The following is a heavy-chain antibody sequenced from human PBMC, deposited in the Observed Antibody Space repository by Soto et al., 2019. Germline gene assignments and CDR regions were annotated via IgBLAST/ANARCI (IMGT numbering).Heavy chain of an antibody. V-gene: IGHV4-59*01. CDR1: GGSISSYY. CDR3: ARVTLVVVPAAIGDYYYYYYYMDV. Sequence: SETLSLTCTVSGGSISSYYWSWIRQPPGKGLKWIGYIYYSGSTNYNPSLKSRVTISVDTSKNQFSLKLSSVTAADTAVYYCARVTLVVVPAAIGDYYYYYYYMDVWGKGTTVTVSS. CDR2: IYYSGST. J-gene: IGHJ6*03. D-gene: IGHD2-2*02.